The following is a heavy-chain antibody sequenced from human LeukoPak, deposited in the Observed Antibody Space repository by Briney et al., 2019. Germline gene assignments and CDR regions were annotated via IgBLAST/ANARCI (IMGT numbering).Heavy chain of an antibody. Sequence: PSETLSLTCTVSGGSISSGDYYWTWIRQPPGKGLEWIGYIYYTGSTYYNPSLKSRITISVDTSKNQFSLKLSSVTAADTAVYYCARSKGVYNASRSFYNREDFWGQGTLVTVSS. CDR3: ARSKGVYNASRSFYNREDF. CDR2: IYYTGST. V-gene: IGHV4-30-4*01. D-gene: IGHD3-10*01. J-gene: IGHJ4*02. CDR1: GGSISSGDYY.